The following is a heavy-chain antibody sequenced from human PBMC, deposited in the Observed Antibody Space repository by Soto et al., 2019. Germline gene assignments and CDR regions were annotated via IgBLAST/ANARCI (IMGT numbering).Heavy chain of an antibody. J-gene: IGHJ5*02. CDR2: INPSGGST. D-gene: IGHD4-17*01. Sequence: SVKVSCKASGYTFTSYYMHWVRQSPGQGLEWMGIINPSGGSTSYAQKFQGRVTMTRDTSTSTVYMELSSLRSEDTAVYYCARSKPYGDYVSGWFDPWGQGALVTVSS. CDR1: GYTFTSYY. CDR3: ARSKPYGDYVSGWFDP. V-gene: IGHV1-46*01.